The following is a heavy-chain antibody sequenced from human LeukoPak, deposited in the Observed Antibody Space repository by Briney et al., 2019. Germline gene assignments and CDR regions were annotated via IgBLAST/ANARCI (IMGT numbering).Heavy chain of an antibody. CDR3: ARCRMPNYYYGMDV. V-gene: IGHV4-30-4*01. Sequence: SETLSLTCTVSGGSISSGDYYWSWIRQPPGKGLEWIGYIYYSGSTYYNPSLKSRVTISVDTSKNQFSLKLSSVTAADTAVYYCARCRMPNYYYGMDVWGQGTTVTVSS. D-gene: IGHD2-2*01. CDR1: GGSISSGDYY. J-gene: IGHJ6*02. CDR2: IYYSGST.